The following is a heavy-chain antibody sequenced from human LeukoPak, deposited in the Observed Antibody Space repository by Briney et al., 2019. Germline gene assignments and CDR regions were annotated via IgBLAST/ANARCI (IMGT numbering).Heavy chain of an antibody. V-gene: IGHV3-21*01. CDR1: GFTFSNYA. Sequence: GGSLRLSCAASGFTFSNYAMSWIRQAPGKGLEWVSSISSSSSYIYYADSVKGRFTISRDNAKNSLYLQMNSLRAEDTAVYYCARFLVPAADNFDYWGQGTLVTVSS. J-gene: IGHJ4*02. D-gene: IGHD2-2*01. CDR2: ISSSSSYI. CDR3: ARFLVPAADNFDY.